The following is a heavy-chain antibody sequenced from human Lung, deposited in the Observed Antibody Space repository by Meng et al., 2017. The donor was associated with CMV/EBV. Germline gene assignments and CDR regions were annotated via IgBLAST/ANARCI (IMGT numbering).Heavy chain of an antibody. Sequence: QGHSLSPGPVRVGPSHTPALTCPVSGGSSGSSGYYWSWICQHPGKGLEWMWYIYYTGSTFYNPSLKSLVTISVDTSKNQFSLKLIPATAADTAVYYCAREAGRDCYATPKFDYWGQGTLVTVSS. J-gene: IGHJ4*02. D-gene: IGHD5-24*01. CDR2: IYYTGST. CDR1: GGSSGSSGYY. CDR3: AREAGRDCYATPKFDY. V-gene: IGHV4-31*01.